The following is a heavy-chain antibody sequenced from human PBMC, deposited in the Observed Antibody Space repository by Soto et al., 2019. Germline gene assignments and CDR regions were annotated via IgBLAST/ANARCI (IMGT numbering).Heavy chain of an antibody. CDR2: LSPNDGKT. D-gene: IGHD3-16*01. J-gene: IGHJ6*02. V-gene: IGHV1-18*01. CDR3: VKGGGSNYYGLDV. CDR1: GYIFTNYG. Sequence: QVQVVQSGAEVKQPGASVKVSCKASGYIFTNYGLTWVRQAPGRGLEWMGWLSPNDGKTNYAKKLQGRVTMTADTSKSTAYMELGSLRFDDTAIYYCVKGGGSNYYGLDVWGQGTTVTVSS.